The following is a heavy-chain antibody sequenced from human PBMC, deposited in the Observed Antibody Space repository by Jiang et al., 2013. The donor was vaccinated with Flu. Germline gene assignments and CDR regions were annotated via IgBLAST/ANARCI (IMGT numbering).Heavy chain of an antibody. Sequence: GPGLVKPSQTLSLTCTVSGGSISSGSYYWSWIRQHPGKGLEWIGYMYYGGSTYYNPSLKSTVNISGDKSKNQFYLKLGSVTAADTALYYCARVGTGSYRFDSWGQGTLVTVSS. J-gene: IGHJ4*02. CDR3: ARVGTGSYRFDS. CDR1: GGSISSGSYY. CDR2: MYYGGST. V-gene: IGHV4-31*01. D-gene: IGHD1-26*01.